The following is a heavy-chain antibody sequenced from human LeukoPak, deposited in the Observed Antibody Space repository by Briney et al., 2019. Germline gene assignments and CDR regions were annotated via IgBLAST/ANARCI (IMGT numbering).Heavy chain of an antibody. V-gene: IGHV4-39*07. CDR2: IYYSGST. D-gene: IGHD3-22*01. CDR3: ARAYYYDSSGYPYNWFDP. J-gene: IGHJ5*02. CDR1: GGSISSSSYY. Sequence: SETLSLTCTVSGGSISSSSYYWGWIRQPPGKGLEWIGSIYYSGSTYYNPSLKSRVTISVDTSKNQFSLKLSSVTAADTAVYYCARAYYYDSSGYPYNWFDPWGQGTLVTVSS.